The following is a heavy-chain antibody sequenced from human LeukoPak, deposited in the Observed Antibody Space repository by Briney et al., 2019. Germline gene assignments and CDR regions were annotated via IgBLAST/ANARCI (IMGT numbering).Heavy chain of an antibody. CDR2: IYSGGST. J-gene: IGHJ4*02. D-gene: IGHD3-10*01. CDR3: ASVGDYYGSGSPLDY. CDR1: GLTFSNSV. V-gene: IGHV3-53*01. Sequence: GGSLRLSCAASGLTFSNSVMSWVRQAPGKGLEWVSVIYSGGSTYYADSVKGRFTISRDNSKNTLYLQMNSLRAEDTAVYYCASVGDYYGSGSPLDYWGQGTLVTVSS.